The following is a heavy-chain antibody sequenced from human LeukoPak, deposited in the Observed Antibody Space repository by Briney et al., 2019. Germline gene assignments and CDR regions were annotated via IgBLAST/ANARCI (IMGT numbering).Heavy chain of an antibody. CDR2: IYYSGST. CDR3: AREEMAAAGPPLGPTPY. J-gene: IGHJ4*02. D-gene: IGHD6-13*01. V-gene: IGHV4-59*12. CDR1: GDSISSYY. Sequence: SETLSLTCNVSGDSISSYYWSWIRQPPGKGLEWIGYIYYSGSTNYNPSLKSRVTISVDTSKNQFSLKLSSVTAADTAVYYCAREEMAAAGPPLGPTPYWGQGTLVTVSS.